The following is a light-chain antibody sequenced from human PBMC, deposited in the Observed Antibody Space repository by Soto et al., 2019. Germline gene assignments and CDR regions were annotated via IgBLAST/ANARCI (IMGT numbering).Light chain of an antibody. V-gene: IGKV3-20*01. J-gene: IGKJ2*01. Sequence: EIVLTQSPGTLSLSPGQRATLSCRASQTLRGNFLAWYQQKHGQAPSLLIYAASSRAAGIPDKFSGSGSGTDFTLTISRLEPEDFAVYYCQNYGDSPPYTFGQGTKLEIK. CDR1: QTLRGNF. CDR2: AAS. CDR3: QNYGDSPPYT.